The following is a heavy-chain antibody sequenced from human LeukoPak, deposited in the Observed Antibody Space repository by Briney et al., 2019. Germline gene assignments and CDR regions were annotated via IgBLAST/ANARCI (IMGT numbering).Heavy chain of an antibody. CDR2: TNIDGSTS. Sequence: GGSLRLSCAASGFILRSYSMNWVRQAPGKGLVWVSRTNIDGSTSTYADSVQGRFSISRDNAKNTLYLQMNSLRAEDTAVYYCARAPMVRANVVDYWGQGTLVTVSS. V-gene: IGHV3-74*01. J-gene: IGHJ4*02. D-gene: IGHD4/OR15-4a*01. CDR1: GFILRSYS. CDR3: ARAPMVRANVVDY.